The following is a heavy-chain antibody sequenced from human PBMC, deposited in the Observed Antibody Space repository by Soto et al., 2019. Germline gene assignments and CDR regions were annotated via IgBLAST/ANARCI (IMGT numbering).Heavy chain of an antibody. J-gene: IGHJ6*02. CDR3: ARDDKVVAGTFYYYYGMDV. Sequence: GSLRLSCAASGFTVSSNYMSWVRQAPGKGLEWVSVIYSGGSTYYADSVKGRFTISRDNSKNTLYLQMNSLRAEDTAVYYCARDDKVVAGTFYYYYGMDVWGQGTTVTVSS. D-gene: IGHD6-19*01. CDR1: GFTVSSNY. CDR2: IYSGGST. V-gene: IGHV3-66*01.